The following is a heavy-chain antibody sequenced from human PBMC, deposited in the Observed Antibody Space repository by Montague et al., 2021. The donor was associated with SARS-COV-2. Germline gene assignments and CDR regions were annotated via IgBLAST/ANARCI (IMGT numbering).Heavy chain of an antibody. Sequence: TLSLTCNVSGGSMISGGYYWSWIRQPPGKGLEWIGYVYSGGTTYYNPSLKSRVTISEDMSKNQFSLRLTSVTAADTAVYYCVRDGGLRVSGGAMDVWGQGTTVTVSS. J-gene: IGHJ6*02. CDR2: VYSGGTT. CDR1: GGSMISGGYY. D-gene: IGHD3-10*01. CDR3: VRDGGLRVSGGAMDV. V-gene: IGHV4-31*03.